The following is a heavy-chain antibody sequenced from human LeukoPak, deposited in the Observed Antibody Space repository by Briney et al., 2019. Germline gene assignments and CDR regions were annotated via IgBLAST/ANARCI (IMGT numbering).Heavy chain of an antibody. CDR3: ARGVGDDILTGYYNPWLFDY. D-gene: IGHD3-9*01. V-gene: IGHV1-18*01. CDR1: GYTFTNYT. Sequence: ASVKVSCKASGYTFTNYTVTWVRQAPGQGLEWMGWISAYNGYTNYAQKLQGRVTMTTDTSTSTAYMELRSLRSDDTAVYYCARGVGDDILTGYYNPWLFDYWGQGTLVTVSS. J-gene: IGHJ4*02. CDR2: ISAYNGYT.